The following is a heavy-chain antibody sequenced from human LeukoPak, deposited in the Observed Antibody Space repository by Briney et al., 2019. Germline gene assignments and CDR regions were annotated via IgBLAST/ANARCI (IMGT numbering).Heavy chain of an antibody. J-gene: IGHJ4*02. Sequence: GGSLRLSCAASGFTFSSYAMSWVRQAPGKGLEWVSGVSGSGGSTYYADSVKGRFTISRDNSKNTLYLQMSSLRDDDTALYYCAKGMGVRSSGWKFDYWGQGTLVTVSS. CDR3: AKGMGVRSSGWKFDY. D-gene: IGHD6-19*01. V-gene: IGHV3-23*01. CDR1: GFTFSSYA. CDR2: VSGSGGST.